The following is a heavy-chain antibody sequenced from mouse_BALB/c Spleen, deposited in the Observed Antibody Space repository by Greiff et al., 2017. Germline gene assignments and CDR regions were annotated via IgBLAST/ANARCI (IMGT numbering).Heavy chain of an antibody. CDR1: GFSLTGYG. CDR3: AREGPYGYDGVFAY. D-gene: IGHD2-2*01. CDR2: IWGDGST. Sequence: VQGVESGPGLVAPSQSLSITCTVSGFSLTGYGVNWVRQPPGKGLEWLGMIWGDGSTDYNSALKSRLSISKDNSKSQVFLKMNSLQTDDTARYYCAREGPYGYDGVFAYWGQGTLVTVSA. V-gene: IGHV2-6-7*01. J-gene: IGHJ3*01.